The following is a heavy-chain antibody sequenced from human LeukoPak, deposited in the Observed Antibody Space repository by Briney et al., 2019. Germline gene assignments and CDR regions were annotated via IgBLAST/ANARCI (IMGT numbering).Heavy chain of an antibody. V-gene: IGHV3-23*01. Sequence: GGSLRLSCAASGFTFSSYAMSWVRQAPGKGLEWVSAISGRAGSTYYADSVKGRFTISRDNSKSTLYLQLSSLRAEDTAVYYCAKRVAAPGPTFDYWGQGTLVTVSS. CDR2: ISGRAGST. CDR3: AKRVAAPGPTFDY. CDR1: GFTFSSYA. J-gene: IGHJ4*02. D-gene: IGHD6-13*01.